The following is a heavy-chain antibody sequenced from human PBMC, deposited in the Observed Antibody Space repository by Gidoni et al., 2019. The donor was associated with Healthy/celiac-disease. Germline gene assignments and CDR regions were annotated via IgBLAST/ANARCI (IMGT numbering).Heavy chain of an antibody. D-gene: IGHD3-10*01. V-gene: IGHV3-66*02. CDR2: IYSGGST. CDR3: ARDRSGSYEGYGMDV. Sequence: EVQLVESGGGLFQPGGSLRLSCAASGFTVRSNYMSWVRQAPGKGLEWVSVIYSGGSTYYADSVKGRFTISRDNSKNTLYLQMNSLRAEDTAVYYCARDRSGSYEGYGMDVWGQGTTVTVSS. CDR1: GFTVRSNY. J-gene: IGHJ6*02.